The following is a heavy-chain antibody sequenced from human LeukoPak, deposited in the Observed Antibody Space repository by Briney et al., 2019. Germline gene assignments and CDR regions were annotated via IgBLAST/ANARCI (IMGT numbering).Heavy chain of an antibody. CDR3: ARDFIPAATFHS. D-gene: IGHD6-25*01. Sequence: GGSLRLSCEASGFTFSDYYMSWIRQAPGKGLEWLAYISGSENYIYYADSVKGRFTISRDNAKNSVYLQMDSLRVEDTARYYCARDFIPAATFHSWGQGTRVTVSS. CDR1: GFTFSDYY. J-gene: IGHJ4*02. CDR2: ISGSENYI. V-gene: IGHV3-11*04.